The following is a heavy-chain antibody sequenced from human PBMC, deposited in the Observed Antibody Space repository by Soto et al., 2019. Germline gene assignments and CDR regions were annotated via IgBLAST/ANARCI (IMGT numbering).Heavy chain of an antibody. J-gene: IGHJ4*02. CDR3: VSHYCSGGSCNGYFAN. Sequence: GGSLRLSCAASGFTFSFYAMSWVRQAPEKGLERVSSISRNGGNIYYEDSVKGRFTVSRDNSKNTLHLQMNSLRTDDSAVYFCVSHYCSGGSCNGYFANWGQGFLVTVSS. CDR2: ISRNGGNI. D-gene: IGHD2-15*01. CDR1: GFTFSFYA. V-gene: IGHV3-23*01.